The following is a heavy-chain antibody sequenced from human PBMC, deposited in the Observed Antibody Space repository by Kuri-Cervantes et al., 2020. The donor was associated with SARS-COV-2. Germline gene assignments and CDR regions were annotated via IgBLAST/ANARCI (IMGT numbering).Heavy chain of an antibody. J-gene: IGHJ4*02. Sequence: ASVKVSCKASGYTFTSYYMHWVRQAPGQGLEWMGIINPSGGSTSYAQKFQGRVTMTTDTSTSTAYMELRSLRSDDTAVYYCARVAAADDYFDYWGQGTLVTVSS. CDR3: ARVAAADDYFDY. V-gene: IGHV1-46*01. D-gene: IGHD6-13*01. CDR1: GYTFTSYY. CDR2: INPSGGST.